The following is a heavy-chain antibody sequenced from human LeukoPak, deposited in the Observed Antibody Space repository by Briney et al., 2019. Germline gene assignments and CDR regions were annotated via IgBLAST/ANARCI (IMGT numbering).Heavy chain of an antibody. D-gene: IGHD3-10*01. CDR1: GSTFGDYA. J-gene: IGHJ5*02. CDR2: VGWNSGTI. V-gene: IGHV3-9*01. CDR3: XKSXLRFWFGELLSP. Sequence: GGSLRLSCAASGSTFGDYAIHWVRQAPGKGLEWVSGVGWNSGTIGYAGSVKGRFTISRDNAKNSVYLQMNSLRAEDTALYYCXKSXLRFWFGELLSPWGQGTLVTVXS.